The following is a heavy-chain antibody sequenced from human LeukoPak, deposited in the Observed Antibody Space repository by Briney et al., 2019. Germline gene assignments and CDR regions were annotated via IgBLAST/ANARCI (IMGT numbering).Heavy chain of an antibody. D-gene: IGHD1-26*01. V-gene: IGHV4-59*08. CDR3: ARHISSGGTYAHFDY. CDR1: SGSISSYY. CDR2: IHYNGIT. Sequence: PSETLSLTCTVSSGSISSYYWSWIRQPPGKGLEWIGYIHYNGITNYSPSLKSRVTMSLDTSKNQVSLKLNSVSAADTAVYYCARHISSGGTYAHFDYWGQGTLVTVSS. J-gene: IGHJ4*02.